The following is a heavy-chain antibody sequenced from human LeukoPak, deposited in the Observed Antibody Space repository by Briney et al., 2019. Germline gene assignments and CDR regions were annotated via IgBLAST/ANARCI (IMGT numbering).Heavy chain of an antibody. CDR3: ARHQWVPAFDI. Sequence: SETLSHTCTVSGGSISSYYWSWIRQPPGKGLEWIGYIYYSGSTNYNPSLKSRVTISVDTSKNQFSLKLSSVTAADTAVYYCARHQWVPAFDIWGQGTMVTVSS. CDR2: IYYSGST. CDR1: GGSISSYY. D-gene: IGHD1-26*01. J-gene: IGHJ3*02. V-gene: IGHV4-59*08.